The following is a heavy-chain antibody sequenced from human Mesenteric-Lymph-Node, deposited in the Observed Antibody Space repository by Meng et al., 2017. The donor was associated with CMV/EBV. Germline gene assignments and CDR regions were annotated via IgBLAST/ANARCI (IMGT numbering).Heavy chain of an antibody. Sequence: GGSLRLSCTDSGFTFNRYTIHWVRQAPGKGLEWVALISNDGATRNYADSVKGRLTISRDNSRNAGYLQLDSLTPEDTAVYYCAAEYQLLNTPYFEYWGQGTPVTVSS. CDR2: ISNDGATR. D-gene: IGHD3-10*01. V-gene: IGHV3-30-3*01. CDR3: AAEYQLLNTPYFEY. CDR1: GFTFNRYT. J-gene: IGHJ4*02.